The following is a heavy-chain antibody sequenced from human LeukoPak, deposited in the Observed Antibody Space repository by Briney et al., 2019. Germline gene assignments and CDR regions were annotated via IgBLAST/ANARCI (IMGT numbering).Heavy chain of an antibody. J-gene: IGHJ4*02. V-gene: IGHV2-5*01. Sequence: SGPTRVIPTQTLTLNCTLSGFSVSTSWVGVAWIRQHPGKALGWLAVIHWSDDEPYSPSLKTRLTITKDTSKNQAVLTMTNMDLVATGTYYSAHRGFCSGRFCHGGLDYWGQGNPVTVSS. D-gene: IGHD6-19*01. CDR2: IHWSDDE. CDR3: AHRGFCSGRFCHGGLDY. CDR1: GFSVSTSWVG.